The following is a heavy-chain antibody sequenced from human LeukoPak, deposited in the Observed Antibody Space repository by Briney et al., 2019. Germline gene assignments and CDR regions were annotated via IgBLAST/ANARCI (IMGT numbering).Heavy chain of an antibody. J-gene: IGHJ4*02. D-gene: IGHD2-15*01. V-gene: IGHV3-23*01. Sequence: GGSLRLSCAASGFAVDSRYMAWVRQAPGKGLEWVSSISGSGGSTYYADSVKGRLTISRDNSKNTLYLQMNSLRAEDTAVYYCAKGSGRYCSGGPCYSDYWGQGTLVTVSS. CDR2: ISGSGGST. CDR3: AKGSGRYCSGGPCYSDY. CDR1: GFAVDSRY.